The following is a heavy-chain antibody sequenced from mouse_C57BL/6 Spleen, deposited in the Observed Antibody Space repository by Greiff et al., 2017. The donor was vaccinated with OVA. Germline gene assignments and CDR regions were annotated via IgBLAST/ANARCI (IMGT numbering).Heavy chain of an antibody. CDR3: AQFYYDYDGYYFDY. CDR1: GYTFTSYW. Sequence: QVQLQQPGAELVKPGASVKVSCKASGYTFTSYWMHWVKQRPGQGLEWIGRIHPSDSDTNYNQKFKGKATLTVDKSSSTAYMQLSSLTSEDSAVYYCAQFYYDYDGYYFDYWGQGTTLTVSS. CDR2: IHPSDSDT. J-gene: IGHJ2*01. V-gene: IGHV1-74*01. D-gene: IGHD2-4*01.